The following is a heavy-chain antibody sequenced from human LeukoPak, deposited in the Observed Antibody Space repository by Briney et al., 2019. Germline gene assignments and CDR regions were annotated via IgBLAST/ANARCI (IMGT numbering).Heavy chain of an antibody. CDR1: GFTFSSYS. V-gene: IGHV3-21*01. Sequence: GGSLRLSCAASGFTFSSYSMNWVRQAPGKGLEWVSSISSSSSYIYYADSVKGRFTISRDNAKNSLYLQMNSLRGDDTAVYYCAKDGTSYYYIYYWGQGTLVTVSS. D-gene: IGHD2/OR15-2a*01. J-gene: IGHJ4*02. CDR2: ISSSSSYI. CDR3: AKDGTSYYYIYY.